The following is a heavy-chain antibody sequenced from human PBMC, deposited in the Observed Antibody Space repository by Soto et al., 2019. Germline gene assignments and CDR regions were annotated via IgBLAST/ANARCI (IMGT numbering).Heavy chain of an antibody. CDR3: ARGGVSTRTFDY. V-gene: IGHV5-51*01. J-gene: IGHJ4*02. Sequence: GESLKISCKGSGYNFAGYWIAWVRQMPGKGLELMGIIYPSDSDTRYRPSFQGQVTISADKSISSAYLQWSSLRASDTAMYYCARGGVSTRTFDYWGQGTQVTVSS. CDR2: IYPSDSDT. D-gene: IGHD3-3*01. CDR1: GYNFAGYW.